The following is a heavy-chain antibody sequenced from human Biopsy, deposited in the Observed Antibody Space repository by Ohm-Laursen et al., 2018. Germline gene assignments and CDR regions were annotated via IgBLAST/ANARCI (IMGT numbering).Heavy chain of an antibody. CDR3: ARRHNDGSGYHYFDY. Sequence: GTLSLTCAVYGESFNGYYWSWIRQTPGKGLEWIGTVSYWGTAHYNPSLTSRVTISIDRSQSQFSMRLSSVAAADTAVYYCARRHNDGSGYHYFDYWGQGIRVSVSS. CDR2: VSYWGTA. CDR1: GESFNGYY. V-gene: IGHV4-34*01. D-gene: IGHD3-22*01. J-gene: IGHJ4*02.